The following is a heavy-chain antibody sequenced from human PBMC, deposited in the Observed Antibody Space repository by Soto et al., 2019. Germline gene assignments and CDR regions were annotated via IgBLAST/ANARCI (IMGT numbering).Heavy chain of an antibody. CDR3: ARALPPVAY. J-gene: IGHJ4*02. CDR1: GYTFSSYH. Sequence: QIQLVQSGAEVKKPGASVKVSCKASGYTFSSYHITWVRQAPGQGLEWMGWISAYNGNTNYAHNLQGRVTMTTDPSTSTANMELRSLRSDDTAVYSCARALPPVAYGGQGTLVTVSS. CDR2: ISAYNGNT. V-gene: IGHV1-18*01.